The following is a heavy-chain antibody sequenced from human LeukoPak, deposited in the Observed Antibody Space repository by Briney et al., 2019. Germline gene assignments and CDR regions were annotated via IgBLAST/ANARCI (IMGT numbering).Heavy chain of an antibody. CDR3: ARASYYYGSGSYSGFDH. D-gene: IGHD3-10*01. V-gene: IGHV3-13*01. J-gene: IGHJ4*02. Sequence: PGGSLRLSCAASGFTFSSYDMHWVRQATGKGLEWVSAIGTAGDTYYPGSVKGRFTISRENAKSSLYLQMNSLRAGDTAVCYCARASYYYGSGSYSGFDHWGQGTLVTVSS. CDR1: GFTFSSYD. CDR2: IGTAGDT.